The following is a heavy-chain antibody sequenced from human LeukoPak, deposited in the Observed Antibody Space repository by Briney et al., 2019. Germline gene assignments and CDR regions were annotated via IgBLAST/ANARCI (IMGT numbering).Heavy chain of an antibody. Sequence: PGGSLRLSCVASGFTLSSHEMNWVRQAPGKGLEWLSYISRSGNIVYYEDSVKGRFTISRDDAKNSLHLQMNSLRAEDTAIYYCARYSTGWHSPFDCWGQGTLVTVSS. CDR3: ARYSTGWHSPFDC. CDR2: ISRSGNIV. CDR1: GFTLSSHE. J-gene: IGHJ4*02. V-gene: IGHV3-48*03. D-gene: IGHD6-19*01.